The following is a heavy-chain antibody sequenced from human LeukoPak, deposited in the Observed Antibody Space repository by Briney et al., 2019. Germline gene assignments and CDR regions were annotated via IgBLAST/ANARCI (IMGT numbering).Heavy chain of an antibody. V-gene: IGHV6-1*01. Sequence: SQPLSLTCAISGDSVSSNSAAWNWIRQSPSRGLEWLGRTYYRSKWYNDYAVSVKSRITINPDTSKNQFSLQLNSVTPEDTAVYYCARATYYYGSGSYYLDYWGQGTLVTVSS. J-gene: IGHJ4*02. D-gene: IGHD3-10*01. CDR3: ARATYYYGSGSYYLDY. CDR1: GDSVSSNSAA. CDR2: TYYRSKWYN.